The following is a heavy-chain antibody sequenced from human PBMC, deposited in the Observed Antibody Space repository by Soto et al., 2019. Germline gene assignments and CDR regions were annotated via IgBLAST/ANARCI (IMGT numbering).Heavy chain of an antibody. CDR3: ARDPGLGSSYPPMEY. V-gene: IGHV1-18*04. J-gene: IGHJ4*01. CDR2: ISPYNGKT. D-gene: IGHD3-10*01. Sequence: ASVKVSCKTSGYTFTSYGLSWVRQAPGQGLEWMGWISPYNGKTEPSPKFQDRVTMTTDISVSTAYMELSSLTSEDSAIYYCARDPGLGSSYPPMEYWGQGSMVTVSS. CDR1: GYTFTSYG.